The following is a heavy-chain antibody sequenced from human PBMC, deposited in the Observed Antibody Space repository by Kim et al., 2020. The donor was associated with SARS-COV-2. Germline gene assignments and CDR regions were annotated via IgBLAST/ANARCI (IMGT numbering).Heavy chain of an antibody. V-gene: IGHV7-4-1*02. CDR3: ARAGGSYYFDY. Sequence: ASVKVSCKASGYTLTGYAINWVRQAPGQGLEWMGWINPNTGKPTFAQGFTGRFVFSLDTSVSTAYLQISRLKAEDTAVYYCARAGGSYYFDYWGQGTLVTVSS. CDR2: INPNTGKP. D-gene: IGHD3-16*01. CDR1: GYTLTGYA. J-gene: IGHJ4*02.